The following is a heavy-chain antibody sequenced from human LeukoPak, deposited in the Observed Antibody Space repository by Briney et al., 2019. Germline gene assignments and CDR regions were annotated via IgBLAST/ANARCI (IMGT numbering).Heavy chain of an antibody. CDR2: ISSSGSTI. CDR1: GFTFSSYE. D-gene: IGHD1-26*01. Sequence: GGFLRLSCAASGFTFSSYEMNWVRQAPGKGLEGVSYISSSGSTIFYADSVKGRFTISRDNAKNSLFLQMNSLRAEDTAVYYCAREPREFGRAFDIWGQGTMVTVSS. CDR3: AREPREFGRAFDI. V-gene: IGHV3-48*03. J-gene: IGHJ3*02.